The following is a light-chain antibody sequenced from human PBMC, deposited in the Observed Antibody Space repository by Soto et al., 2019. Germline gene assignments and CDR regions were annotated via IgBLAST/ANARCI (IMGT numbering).Light chain of an antibody. J-gene: IGKJ3*01. V-gene: IGKV3-15*01. CDR2: GAS. CDR3: QQYHNWPPFT. Sequence: EIVMTQSPATLSVSPGERATLSCRASQSVSSNLAWYQQKPGQAPRLLIYGASTRATGIPARFSGSGSGTEFTLTISSLQSEDFAVYYCQQYHNWPPFTFGPGINVDIK. CDR1: QSVSSN.